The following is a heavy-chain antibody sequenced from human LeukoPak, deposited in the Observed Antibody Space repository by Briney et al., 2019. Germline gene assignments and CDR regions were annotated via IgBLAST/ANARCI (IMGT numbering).Heavy chain of an antibody. CDR1: GFTFSSYV. CDR2: ISYDGSNK. V-gene: IGHV3-30-3*01. CDR3: ARDLGVRGVLDY. J-gene: IGHJ4*02. D-gene: IGHD3-10*02. Sequence: GRSLRLSCAASGFTFSSYVLHWVRQAPGKGLEWVAVISYDGSNKYYADSVKGRFTISRDNSKNTLYLQMSSLRAEDTAVFYCARDLGVRGVLDYWGQGTLVTVSS.